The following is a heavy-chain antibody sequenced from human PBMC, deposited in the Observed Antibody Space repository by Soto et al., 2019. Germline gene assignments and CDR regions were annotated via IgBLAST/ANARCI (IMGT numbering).Heavy chain of an antibody. CDR1: GFTFSSYS. Sequence: GGSLRLSCAASGFTFSSYSMNWVRQAPGKGLEWVSSISSSSSYIYYADSVKGRFTISRDNAKNSLYQQMNSLRAEDTAVYYCARERTEAVVVPAAPSNWFDPWGQGTLVTVSS. V-gene: IGHV3-21*01. CDR2: ISSSSSYI. J-gene: IGHJ5*02. CDR3: ARERTEAVVVPAAPSNWFDP. D-gene: IGHD2-2*01.